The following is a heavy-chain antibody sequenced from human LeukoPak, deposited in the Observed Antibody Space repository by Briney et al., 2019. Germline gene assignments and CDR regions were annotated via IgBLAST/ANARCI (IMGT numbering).Heavy chain of an antibody. V-gene: IGHV3-30*02. D-gene: IGHD3-10*01. CDR3: AKDLKVRGPVDY. J-gene: IGHJ4*02. Sequence: PGGSLRLSCAASGFTFSNYGMHWVRQAPGKGLEWVAVIRYDGSNKYYADSVKGRFTISRDNSKNTLYLQMNSLRAEDTAVYYCAKDLKVRGPVDYWGQGSLVTVSS. CDR1: GFTFSNYG. CDR2: IRYDGSNK.